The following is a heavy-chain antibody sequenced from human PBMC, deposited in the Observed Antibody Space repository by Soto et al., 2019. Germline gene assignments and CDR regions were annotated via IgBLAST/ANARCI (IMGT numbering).Heavy chain of an antibody. V-gene: IGHV1-69*13. Sequence: SVKVSCKASGGTFSSYAISWVRQAPGQGLEWMGGIIPIFGTANYAQKFQGRVTITADESTSTAYMELSSLRSEDTAVYYCAREKMDIVATIGGPRDDAFDIWGQGTMVTVSS. D-gene: IGHD5-12*01. CDR2: IIPIFGTA. J-gene: IGHJ3*02. CDR3: AREKMDIVATIGGPRDDAFDI. CDR1: GGTFSSYA.